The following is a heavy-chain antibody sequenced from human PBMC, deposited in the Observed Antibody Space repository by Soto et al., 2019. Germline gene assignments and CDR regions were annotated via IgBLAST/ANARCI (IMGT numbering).Heavy chain of an antibody. CDR3: ARSPPGGYHYYYGMDV. D-gene: IGHD3-22*01. CDR1: GFTFSSYD. CDR2: IGTAGDT. J-gene: IGHJ6*02. Sequence: EVQLVESGGGLVQPGGSLRLSCAASGFTFSSYDMQWVRQATGKGLEWVSAIGTAGDTYYPGSVKGRVTISRENAKNSLYLQMNSLRAGDTAVYYCARSPPGGYHYYYGMDVWVQGTTVTVSS. V-gene: IGHV3-13*04.